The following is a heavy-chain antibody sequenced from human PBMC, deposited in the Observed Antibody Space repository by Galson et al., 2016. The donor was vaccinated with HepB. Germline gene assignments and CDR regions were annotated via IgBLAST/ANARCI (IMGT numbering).Heavy chain of an antibody. CDR3: ARAVYSDTGGSSRYFDL. J-gene: IGHJ2*01. Sequence: SLRLSCAASGFNFGSYGMHWVRQAPGKGLDWVSVVWYDGSEKYYTDSVEGRFTISRDNSKKTLFLQMNNVSADDTAVYYCARAVYSDTGGSSRYFDLWGRGTPVTVSS. V-gene: IGHV3-33*01. CDR1: GFNFGSYG. CDR2: VWYDGSEK. D-gene: IGHD7-27*01.